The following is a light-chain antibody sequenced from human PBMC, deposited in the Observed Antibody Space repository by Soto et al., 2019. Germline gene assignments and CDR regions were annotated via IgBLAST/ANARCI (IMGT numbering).Light chain of an antibody. J-gene: IGKJ4*01. V-gene: IGKV3-15*01. CDR1: QSVVTN. CDR3: QQYGHWPALT. Sequence: EIVMTQSPVTLSVSPGERATLSCRASQSVVTNVAWYQQKHGQTPRLLIYSASKRAAGIPDRFSGSGSGTEFTLPISSLQSEDFAVYYCQQYGHWPALTFGGGTKVEIK. CDR2: SAS.